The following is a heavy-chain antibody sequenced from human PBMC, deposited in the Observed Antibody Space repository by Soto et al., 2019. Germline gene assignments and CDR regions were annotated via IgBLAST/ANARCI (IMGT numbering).Heavy chain of an antibody. D-gene: IGHD4-17*01. CDR1: GFTFSNYA. Sequence: PGGSLRLSCAASGFTFSNYAMTWVRQAPGKGLEWVSTINYGGDSAYYTDSVKGRFTFSRDNSKNTLYLQMDSLRAEDTALYYCARRHGDYVDYWSQGALVTVSS. CDR3: ARRHGDYVDY. CDR2: INYGGDSA. V-gene: IGHV3-23*01. J-gene: IGHJ4*02.